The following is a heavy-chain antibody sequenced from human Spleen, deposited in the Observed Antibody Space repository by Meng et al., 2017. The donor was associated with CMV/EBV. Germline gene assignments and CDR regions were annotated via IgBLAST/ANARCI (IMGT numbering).Heavy chain of an antibody. CDR3: ARGRKRGVSIAVAGTGYFQH. CDR1: SFSGYY. J-gene: IGHJ1*01. CDR2: IKHSGST. V-gene: IGHV4-34*01. Sequence: SFSGYYWGWIRQPPGKGLEWIGEIKHSGSTNYNPSLKSRVTISVDTSKNQFSLKLSSVTAADTAVYHCARGRKRGVSIAVAGTGYFQHWGQGTLVTVSS. D-gene: IGHD6-19*01.